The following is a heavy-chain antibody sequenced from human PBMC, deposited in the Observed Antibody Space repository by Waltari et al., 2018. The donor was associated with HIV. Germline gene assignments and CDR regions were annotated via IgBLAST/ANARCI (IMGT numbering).Heavy chain of an antibody. CDR2: ISAYNGNT. J-gene: IGHJ5*01. Sequence: QVQLVQSGAEVKKPGASVKVSCKASGYNFTKYGISWVRQAPGQGLECMGWISAYNGNTKYAQKFQDRVTMTTETSTSTAYMDLRRLRSDDTAVYYCARIVRNWFDSWGQGTLVTVSS. CDR1: GYNFTKYG. D-gene: IGHD2-15*01. V-gene: IGHV1-18*01. CDR3: ARIVRNWFDS.